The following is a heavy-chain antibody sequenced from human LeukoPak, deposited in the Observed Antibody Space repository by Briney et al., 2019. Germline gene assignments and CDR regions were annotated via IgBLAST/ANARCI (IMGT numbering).Heavy chain of an antibody. Sequence: KLCGPTLVNPTQTLTLTCTFSGFSLHTRGVGVGWIRQPPGRALEYLPLIYWDDDRRYSPSLKSRLTITKDTSKNQVVLTMTNMDPVDTATYFCAHRKNYYDSSVFDNWGQGTLVTVSS. D-gene: IGHD3-22*01. V-gene: IGHV2-5*02. CDR1: GFSLHTRGVG. J-gene: IGHJ4*02. CDR3: AHRKNYYDSSVFDN. CDR2: IYWDDDR.